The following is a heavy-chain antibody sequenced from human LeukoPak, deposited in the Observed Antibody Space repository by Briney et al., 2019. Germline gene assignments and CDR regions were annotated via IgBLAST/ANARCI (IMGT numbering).Heavy chain of an antibody. CDR2: IYYSGST. D-gene: IGHD3-9*01. CDR3: ASSVLRYFDWFFDY. V-gene: IGHV4-59*12. Sequence: SSETLSLTCTVSGGSISSYYWSWIRQPPGKGLEWIGYIYYSGSTNYNPSLKSRVTISVDKSKNQFSLKLSSVTAADTAVYYCASSVLRYFDWFFDYWGQGTLVTVSS. CDR1: GGSISSYY. J-gene: IGHJ4*02.